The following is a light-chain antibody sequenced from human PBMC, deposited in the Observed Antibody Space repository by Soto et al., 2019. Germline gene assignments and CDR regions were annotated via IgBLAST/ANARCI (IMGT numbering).Light chain of an antibody. CDR2: CAS. CDR1: QSVSSN. V-gene: IGKV3-15*01. J-gene: IGKJ1*01. CDR3: QQYNNWPRT. Sequence: EIVMTQSPATLTTSPGERATVSCRASQSVSSNLAWYQQKPGQVPRLLIYCASTRATGIPARFSGSGSGTEFTLTISSLESEDFAVSYCQQYNNWPRTFGKGTKV.